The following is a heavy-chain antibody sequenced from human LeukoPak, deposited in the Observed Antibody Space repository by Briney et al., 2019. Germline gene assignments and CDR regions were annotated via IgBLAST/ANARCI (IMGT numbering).Heavy chain of an antibody. CDR3: AKDKRPYYYDSSGYFVTSSPSDY. D-gene: IGHD3-22*01. J-gene: IGHJ4*02. CDR1: GLSISNFW. CDR2: IDKDGNEI. V-gene: IGHV3-7*03. Sequence: GGSLRLSCAASGLSISNFWMHWVRQAPGKGPEWVAIIDKDGNEIKYVDSVKGRFTLSRDNGKNSVYLQMNSLRAEDTAVYYCAKDKRPYYYDSSGYFVTSSPSDYWGQGTLVTVSS.